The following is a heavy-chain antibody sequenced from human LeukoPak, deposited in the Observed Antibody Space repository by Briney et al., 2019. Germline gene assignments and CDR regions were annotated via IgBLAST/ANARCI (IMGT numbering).Heavy chain of an antibody. CDR1: GGSVSSGSYY. V-gene: IGHV4-61*01. Sequence: SETLSLTCTVSGGSVSSGSYYWSWIRQPPGKGLEWIGYIYYSGSTNYNPSLKSRVTISVDTSKNQFSLKLSSVTAADTAVYYCARGKYSSSSPFYYYYYGMDVWGQGTTVTVS. J-gene: IGHJ6*02. CDR2: IYYSGST. CDR3: ARGKYSSSSPFYYYYYGMDV. D-gene: IGHD6-6*01.